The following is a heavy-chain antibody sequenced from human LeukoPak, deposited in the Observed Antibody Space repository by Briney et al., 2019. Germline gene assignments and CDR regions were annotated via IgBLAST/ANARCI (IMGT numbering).Heavy chain of an antibody. V-gene: IGHV3-21*01. CDR1: GFTFSSYS. J-gene: IGHJ4*02. CDR2: ISSSSSYI. CDR3: ARDPSPHTYYDYVWGSYRLYFDY. Sequence: GGSLSLSCSASGFTFSSYSMNWVRQAPGKGLEWVSSISSSSSYIYYADSVKGRFTISRDNAKNSLYLQMKSLRAEDTAVYYCARDPSPHTYYDYVWGSYRLYFDYCGQGTLVTVSS. D-gene: IGHD3-16*02.